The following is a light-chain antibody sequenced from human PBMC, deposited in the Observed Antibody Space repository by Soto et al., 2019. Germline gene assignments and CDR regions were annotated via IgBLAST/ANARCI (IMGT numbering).Light chain of an antibody. J-gene: IGLJ1*01. CDR2: DDS. CDR3: QVWDTGSDHPGV. V-gene: IGLV3-21*02. CDR1: TFGRTS. Sequence: SYELTQPPSVSVAPGQTASIACGGNTFGRTSVHWYQQKPGQAPVLVVYDDSDRPSGIPERFSGSNSGNTATLTISRVEAGDEADYYCQVWDTGSDHPGVFGTGTKVTVL.